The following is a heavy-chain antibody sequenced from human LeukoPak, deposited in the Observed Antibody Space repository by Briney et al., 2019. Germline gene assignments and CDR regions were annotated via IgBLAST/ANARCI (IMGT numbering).Heavy chain of an antibody. V-gene: IGHV3-53*01. CDR2: IYSGGTT. Sequence: GGSLRLSCVASEFTVSSNYMGWVRQAPGKGLEWVSVIYSGGTTFYADSVKGRFTISRDNSMNTLYLHMNSLRVEDTAVYYCARSSTIGAAGLFDSWGQGTLVTVSS. CDR1: EFTVSSNY. J-gene: IGHJ4*02. CDR3: ARSSTIGAAGLFDS. D-gene: IGHD6-13*01.